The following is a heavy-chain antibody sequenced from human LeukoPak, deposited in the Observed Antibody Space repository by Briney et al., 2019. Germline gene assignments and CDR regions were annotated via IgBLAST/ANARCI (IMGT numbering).Heavy chain of an antibody. CDR2: VDPEDGET. Sequence: ASVKIPCKASGYIFTDYYIHWVQQAPGKGFEWMGRVDPEDGETIYAEKFQGRVTIIAETSTDTAYMELKSLRSEDTAVYYCATYYCTATSCTDWGQGTLVTVSS. J-gene: IGHJ4*02. CDR1: GYIFTDYY. V-gene: IGHV1-69-2*01. D-gene: IGHD2-8*02. CDR3: ATYYCTATSCTD.